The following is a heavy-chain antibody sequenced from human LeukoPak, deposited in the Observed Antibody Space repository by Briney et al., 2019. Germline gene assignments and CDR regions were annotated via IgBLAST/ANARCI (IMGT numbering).Heavy chain of an antibody. J-gene: IGHJ3*02. CDR2: MSAYNGHT. V-gene: IGHV1-18*01. CDR3: ARGGRWELPRPYAFDI. CDR1: GYTFTSFG. Sequence: ASVKVSCKASGYTFTSFGVTWVRQAPGQGLEWMGWMSAYNGHTNYAQKLQGRVTMTTDTSTSTAYMELRSLRSDDTAVYYCARGGRWELPRPYAFDIWGQGTMVTVSS. D-gene: IGHD1-26*01.